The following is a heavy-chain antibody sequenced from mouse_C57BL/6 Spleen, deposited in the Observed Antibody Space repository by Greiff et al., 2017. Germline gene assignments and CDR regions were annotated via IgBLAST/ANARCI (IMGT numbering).Heavy chain of an antibody. D-gene: IGHD1-1*01. CDR3: ARSIYYYGSSYDYAMDY. CDR2: INPGSGGT. CDR1: GYAFTNYL. V-gene: IGHV1-54*01. Sequence: QVQLQQSGAELVRPGTSVKVSCKASGYAFTNYLIEWVKQRPGQGLEWIGVINPGSGGTNYNEKFKGKATLTADKSSSTAYMQLSSLTSEDSAVYFCARSIYYYGSSYDYAMDYWGQGTSGTVSS. J-gene: IGHJ4*01.